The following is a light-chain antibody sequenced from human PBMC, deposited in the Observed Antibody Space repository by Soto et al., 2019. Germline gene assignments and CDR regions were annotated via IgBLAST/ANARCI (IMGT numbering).Light chain of an antibody. CDR2: GTS. CDR1: QSVNIN. J-gene: IGKJ4*01. Sequence: EIVMAQSPATLSVSPGERATLSCRASQSVNINLAWYQQKPGQAPRLLIYGTSTRATGVPARFSGSGSGTESTLTISNLQSEDFAVYYCQQYNDWPPLTFGGGTKVDI. V-gene: IGKV3-15*01. CDR3: QQYNDWPPLT.